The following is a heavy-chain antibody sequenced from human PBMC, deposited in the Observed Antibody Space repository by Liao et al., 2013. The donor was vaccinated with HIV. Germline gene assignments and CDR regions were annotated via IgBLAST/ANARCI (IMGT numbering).Heavy chain of an antibody. CDR3: ARGTDFDY. CDR2: IYTGGST. Sequence: QVQLQESGPGLVKPSQTLSLTCTVSGGSITSGTYYWSWIRQSAGKGLEWIGRIYTGGSTNYNPSLKSRVSISVDSSTNRFSLLMTSVTAADTAVYYCARGTDFDYWGLGTRVTVSS. V-gene: IGHV4-61*02. D-gene: IGHD2-2*01. J-gene: IGHJ4*02. CDR1: GGSITSGTYY.